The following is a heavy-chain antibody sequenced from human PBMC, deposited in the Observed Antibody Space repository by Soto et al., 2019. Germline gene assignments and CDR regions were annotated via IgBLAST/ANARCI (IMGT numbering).Heavy chain of an antibody. CDR1: GGSISSSSYY. CDR2: IYYSGST. J-gene: IGHJ4*02. V-gene: IGHV4-39*01. Sequence: SETLSLTCTVSGGSISSSSYYWGWIRQPPGKGLEWIGSIYYSGSTYYNPSLKSRVTISVDTSKNQFSLKLSSVTAADTAVYYCARHSDYYDILTGYYPDFDYWGQGTLVTVSS. CDR3: ARHSDYYDILTGYYPDFDY. D-gene: IGHD3-9*01.